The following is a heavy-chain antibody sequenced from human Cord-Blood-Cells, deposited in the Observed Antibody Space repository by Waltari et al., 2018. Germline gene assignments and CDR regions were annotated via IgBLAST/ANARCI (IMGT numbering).Heavy chain of an antibody. CDR3: ARCGGDCYFDY. CDR1: GGSFGGHY. J-gene: IGHJ4*02. V-gene: IGHV4-34*01. Sequence: QVQLQPWGAGLLKPLASLSLTCVGHGGSFGGHYWRWLRQPPGTGLEWIGEINHSGSTNYNPSLKRRVTISVGTSKNQFSLKLSSVTAADTAVYYCARCGGDCYFDYWGQGTLVTVSS. D-gene: IGHD2-21*01. CDR2: INHSGST.